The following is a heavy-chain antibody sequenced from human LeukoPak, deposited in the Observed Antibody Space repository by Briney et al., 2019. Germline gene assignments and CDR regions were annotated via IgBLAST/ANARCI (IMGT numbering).Heavy chain of an antibody. J-gene: IGHJ4*02. Sequence: PGGSLRLSCAASGFTFSSYWMSWVRQAPGKGLEWVSGISWNSGSIGYADSVKGRFTISRDNAKNSLYLQMNSLRAEDTALYYCAKDLYGTSKGYFDYWGQGTLVTVSS. D-gene: IGHD1-26*01. CDR3: AKDLYGTSKGYFDY. CDR1: GFTFSSYW. V-gene: IGHV3-9*01. CDR2: ISWNSGSI.